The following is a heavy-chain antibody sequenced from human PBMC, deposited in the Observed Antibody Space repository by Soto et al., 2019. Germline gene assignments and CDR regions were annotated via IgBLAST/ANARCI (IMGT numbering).Heavy chain of an antibody. J-gene: IGHJ6*03. CDR1: GGSISSRNR. CDR2: VSHSGST. Sequence: QVHLLESGPGLVEPSGTLSFTCTVSGGSISSRNRWSWVRQSPGKGLEWIGEVSHSGSTNSNPSLKGRVTISLDKSNNQFSLNLESMTAADAAVYFCANTRGLGLMDAWGKGTTVVVSS. V-gene: IGHV4-4*02. CDR3: ANTRGLGLMDA. D-gene: IGHD2-2*01.